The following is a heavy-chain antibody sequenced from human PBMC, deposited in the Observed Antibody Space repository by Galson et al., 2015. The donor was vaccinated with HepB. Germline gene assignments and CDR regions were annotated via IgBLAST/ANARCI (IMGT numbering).Heavy chain of an antibody. D-gene: IGHD3-22*01. CDR1: GGTFSSYV. CDR2: IIPIFGRA. J-gene: IGHJ5*02. V-gene: IGHV1-69*13. CDR3: ARQPNYYDKSLDR. Sequence: SVKVSCKASGGTFSSYVISWMRQAPGQGLEWMGGIIPIFGRANYAQKFQGRVTITADESTGTAYMELSGLRSEDTAVYYCARQPNYYDKSLDRWGQGTLVTVSS.